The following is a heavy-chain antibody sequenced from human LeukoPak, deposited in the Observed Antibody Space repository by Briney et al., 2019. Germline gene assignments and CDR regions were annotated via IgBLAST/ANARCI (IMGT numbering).Heavy chain of an antibody. Sequence: GGSLRLSCAASGFTFSSYSMNWVRQATGKGLEWVSSISSSSSYLYYADSVKGRFTISRDNAKNSLYLQMNSLRAEDTAVYYCARDNAYDYYYYGMDVWGKGTTVTVSS. CDR2: ISSSSSYL. CDR3: ARDNAYDYYYYGMDV. J-gene: IGHJ6*04. V-gene: IGHV3-21*01. D-gene: IGHD5-12*01. CDR1: GFTFSSYS.